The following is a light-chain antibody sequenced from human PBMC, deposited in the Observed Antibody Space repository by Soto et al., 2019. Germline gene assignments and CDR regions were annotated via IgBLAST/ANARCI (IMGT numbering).Light chain of an antibody. CDR3: QQYNSYSST. Sequence: DIQMTQSPSTLSASVGDRVTIACRASQSISNYLAWYQQKPGKAPKLLIYKTSSLESGVPTRISGSGSATEFSLTITSLQPDDFSTYYCQQYNSYSSTFGQGTKVEIK. CDR1: QSISNY. CDR2: KTS. J-gene: IGKJ1*01. V-gene: IGKV1-5*03.